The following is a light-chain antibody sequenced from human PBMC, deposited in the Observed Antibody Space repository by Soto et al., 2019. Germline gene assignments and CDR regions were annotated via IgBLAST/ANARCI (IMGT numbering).Light chain of an antibody. V-gene: IGKV3-20*01. CDR1: QSVSSSY. CDR3: QQYGSSPWT. Sequence: EIVLTQSPGTLSLSPGERATLSCRASQSVSSSYLAWYQQKPGQAPRLLIYGASSRATGIPDRLSGSGSGTDFTLSISRREPEDFAVYYCQQYGSSPWTFGQGNKEEIK. CDR2: GAS. J-gene: IGKJ1*01.